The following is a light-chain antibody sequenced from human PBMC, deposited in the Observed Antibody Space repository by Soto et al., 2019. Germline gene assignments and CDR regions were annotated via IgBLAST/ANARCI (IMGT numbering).Light chain of an antibody. J-gene: IGKJ2*01. CDR2: EVS. CDR3: MQGTHWPPYT. V-gene: IGKV2-30*02. Sequence: DVVMTQSPPPLPVTLGQPASISCRSSQSLVHSDGNTYLSWFQQRPGQSPRRLIYEVSKRDSGVPDRFSGSGSGTAFTLKISRVEAEDVGVYYCMQGTHWPPYTFGQGTKLEIK. CDR1: QSLVHSDGNTY.